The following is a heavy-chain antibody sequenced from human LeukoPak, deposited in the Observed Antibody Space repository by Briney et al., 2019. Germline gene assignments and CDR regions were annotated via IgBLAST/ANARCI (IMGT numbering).Heavy chain of an antibody. J-gene: IGHJ3*02. D-gene: IGHD3-10*01. CDR1: GFTFSSYA. CDR3: ARASQDYYGSGSYYRGGDAFDI. CDR2: ISGSGGST. V-gene: IGHV3-23*01. Sequence: GGSLRLSCAASGFTFSSYAMSWVRQAPGKGLEWVSIISGSGGSTYYADSVKGRFTISRDNSKNTLYLQMNSLRAEDTAVYYCARASQDYYGSGSYYRGGDAFDIWGQGTMVTVSS.